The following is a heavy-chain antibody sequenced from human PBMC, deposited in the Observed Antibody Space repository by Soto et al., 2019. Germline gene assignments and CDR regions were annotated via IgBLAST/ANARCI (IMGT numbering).Heavy chain of an antibody. CDR2: ISYDGSNK. V-gene: IGHV3-30-3*01. CDR3: ARDPGRITIFGVVIALAGDYGMDV. Sequence: GGSLRLSCAASGFTFSSYAMHWVRQAPGKGLEWVAVISYDGSNKYYADSVKGRFTISRDNSKNTLYLQMNSLRAEDTAVYYCARDPGRITIFGVVIALAGDYGMDVWGQGTTVTVSS. D-gene: IGHD3-3*01. J-gene: IGHJ6*02. CDR1: GFTFSSYA.